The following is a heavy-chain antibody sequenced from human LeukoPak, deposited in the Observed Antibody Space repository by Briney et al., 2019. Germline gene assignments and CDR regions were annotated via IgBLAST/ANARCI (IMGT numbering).Heavy chain of an antibody. Sequence: PSETLSLTCTVSDGSIRSYHWSWIRQPPGKGLEWIGYIYPSGASNYSPSLKRRVTILLNSSKNQFSLNLSSVTAADTAVYCCARARESMATSGSYFDYWGQGTLVTVSS. CDR1: DGSIRSYH. J-gene: IGHJ4*02. CDR2: IYPSGAS. V-gene: IGHV4-4*09. CDR3: ARARESMATSGSYFDY. D-gene: IGHD6-13*01.